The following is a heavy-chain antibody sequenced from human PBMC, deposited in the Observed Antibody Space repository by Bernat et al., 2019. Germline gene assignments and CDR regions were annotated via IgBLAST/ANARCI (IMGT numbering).Heavy chain of an antibody. Sequence: QVQLVQSGAEVKKPGASVKVSCKASGYIFTTYAIYWVRQTPGQRLEYVGWINDGDGNTKYLQKFQGRVTITSDTSASTAYMELTTLTSEDTAVYYCAREGGSETSFGFDFWGQGTMVTVSS. CDR3: AREGGSETSFGFDF. CDR1: GYIFTTYA. D-gene: IGHD1-26*01. J-gene: IGHJ3*01. CDR2: INDGDGNT. V-gene: IGHV1-3*01.